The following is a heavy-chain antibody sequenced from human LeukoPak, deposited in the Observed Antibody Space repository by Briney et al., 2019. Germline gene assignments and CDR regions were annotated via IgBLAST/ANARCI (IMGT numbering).Heavy chain of an antibody. V-gene: IGHV4-34*01. CDR2: INHSGST. Sequence: SETLSLTCAVYGGSFSGYYWSWIRQPPGKGLEWIGEINHSGSTYYNPSLKSRVTISVDRSKNQFSLKLSSVTAADTAVYYCARTTVATGFSDYWGQGTLVTVSS. CDR3: ARTTVATGFSDY. J-gene: IGHJ4*02. D-gene: IGHD4-17*01. CDR1: GGSFSGYY.